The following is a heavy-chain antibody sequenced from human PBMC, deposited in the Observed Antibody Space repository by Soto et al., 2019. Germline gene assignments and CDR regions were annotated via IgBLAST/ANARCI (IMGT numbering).Heavy chain of an antibody. CDR2: TSYDGSNK. D-gene: IGHD3-10*01. Sequence: PWGPLRLSCAADGFTFSTYGMHWVRQAPGRGLEWVAVTSYDGSNKYYADSVNGRFTISRDNSKNTLYLQMNSLRAEDTAVYYCAKDGIWFGALFSWFDPWGQGTLVTGSS. CDR1: GFTFSTYG. CDR3: AKDGIWFGALFSWFDP. V-gene: IGHV3-30*18. J-gene: IGHJ5*02.